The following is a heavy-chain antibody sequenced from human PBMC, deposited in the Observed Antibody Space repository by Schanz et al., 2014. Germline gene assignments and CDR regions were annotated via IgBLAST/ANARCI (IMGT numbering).Heavy chain of an antibody. CDR1: GYSFTGYY. J-gene: IGHJ5*02. D-gene: IGHD6-19*01. Sequence: QVQLVQSGVEVKKPGASVKVSCKASGYSFTGYYMNWVRQAPGQGLEWMGWINPSSGGTNYAQKFQGRVTMTRDTSMSTAYMELRSLRSDDTAVYYCARDTMTSGYNWFDPWGQGTLVTVSS. CDR2: INPSSGGT. CDR3: ARDTMTSGYNWFDP. V-gene: IGHV1-2*02.